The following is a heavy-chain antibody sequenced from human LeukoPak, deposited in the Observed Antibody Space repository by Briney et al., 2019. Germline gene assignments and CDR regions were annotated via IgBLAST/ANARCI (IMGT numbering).Heavy chain of an antibody. CDR2: ISYDGSNK. D-gene: IGHD3-16*01. J-gene: IGHJ6*04. V-gene: IGHV3-30-3*01. CDR1: GFTFSSYA. CDR3: ARVGGGGGDYYYYGMDV. Sequence: GGSLRLSCAASGFTFSSYAMHWVRQAPGKGLEWVAVISYDGSNKYYADSVKGRFTISRDNSKNTLYLQMNSLRAEDTAVYYCARVGGGGGDYYYYGMDVWGKGTTVTVSS.